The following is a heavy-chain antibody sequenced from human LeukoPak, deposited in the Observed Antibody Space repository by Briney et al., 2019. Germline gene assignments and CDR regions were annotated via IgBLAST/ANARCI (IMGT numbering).Heavy chain of an antibody. V-gene: IGHV3-21*01. Sequence: GGSLRLSCAASGFTFSSCTMNWVRQAPGKGLEWVSSISSSGRYIYYAESMKGRFTISRDNSKNTLYLQMNSLRAEDTAVYYCARDPYDFWSGYRRGGFDYWGQGTLVTVSS. J-gene: IGHJ4*02. CDR1: GFTFSSCT. CDR2: ISSSGRYI. D-gene: IGHD3-3*01. CDR3: ARDPYDFWSGYRRGGFDY.